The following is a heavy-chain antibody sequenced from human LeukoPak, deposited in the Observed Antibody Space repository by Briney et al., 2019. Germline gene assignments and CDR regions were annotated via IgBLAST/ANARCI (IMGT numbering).Heavy chain of an antibody. CDR2: INDSGST. D-gene: IGHD1-7*01. CDR3: ARGWIEGTAYFDY. V-gene: IGHV4-30-4*01. CDR1: GGSISSGDYY. Sequence: ASETLSLTCTVSGGSISSGDYYWSWIRQPPGMGLEWIGYINDSGSTYYNPSLKSRVTISVDTSKNQFSLRLSSVTAADTAVYFCARGWIEGTAYFDYWGQGTLVTVSS. J-gene: IGHJ4*02.